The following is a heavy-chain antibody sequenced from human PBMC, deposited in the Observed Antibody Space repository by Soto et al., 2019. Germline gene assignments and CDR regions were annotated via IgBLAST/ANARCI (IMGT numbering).Heavy chain of an antibody. J-gene: IGHJ6*02. CDR2: ISSNGGST. CDR1: GFTFSSYA. V-gene: IGHV3-64*01. CDR3: ARVPYSYSGMDA. Sequence: GGSLRLSCAASGFTFSSYAMHWVRQAPGKGLEYVSAISSNGGSTYYANSVKGRFTISRDNSKNTLYLQMGSLRAEDMAVYYCARVPYSYSGMDAWGQETTVTVSS.